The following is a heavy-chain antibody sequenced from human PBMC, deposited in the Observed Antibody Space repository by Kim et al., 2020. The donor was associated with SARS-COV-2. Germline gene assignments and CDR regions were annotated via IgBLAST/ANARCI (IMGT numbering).Heavy chain of an antibody. J-gene: IGHJ4*02. Sequence: GGSLRLSCAASGFTFSNAWMSWVRQAPGKGLEWVGRIKSKTDGGTTDYAAPVKGRFTISRDDSKNTLYLQMNSLKTEDTAVYYCTTDLYSGYDPVDYWGQGTLVTVSS. CDR1: GFTFSNAW. V-gene: IGHV3-15*01. CDR2: IKSKTDGGTT. D-gene: IGHD5-12*01. CDR3: TTDLYSGYDPVDY.